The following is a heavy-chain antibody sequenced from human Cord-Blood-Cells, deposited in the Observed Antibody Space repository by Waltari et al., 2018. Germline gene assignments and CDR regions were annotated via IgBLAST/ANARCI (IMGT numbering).Heavy chain of an antibody. CDR1: GFTFSSYA. CDR3: ARVLKAGSGYGMDV. J-gene: IGHJ6*02. D-gene: IGHD1-26*01. CDR2: ISYDGSNK. Sequence: QVQLVESGGGVVQPGRSLRLSCAASGFTFSSYAMHWVRQAPGKGLEWVAVISYDGSNKYYAASVKGRFTISRDNSKNTLYLQMNSLRAEDTAVYYCARVLKAGSGYGMDVWGQGTTVTVSS. V-gene: IGHV3-30*04.